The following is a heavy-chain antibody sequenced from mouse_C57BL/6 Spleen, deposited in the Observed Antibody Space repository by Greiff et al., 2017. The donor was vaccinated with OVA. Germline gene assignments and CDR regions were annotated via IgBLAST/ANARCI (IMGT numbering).Heavy chain of an antibody. CDR2: IDPSDSYT. CDR1: GYTFTSYW. V-gene: IGHV1-69*01. J-gene: IGHJ2*01. D-gene: IGHD1-1*01. Sequence: QVQLQQPGAELVMPGASVKLSCKASGYTFTSYWMPWVKQRPGQGLEWIGEIDPSDSYTNYNQKFKGKSTLTVDKSSSTAYMQLSSLTSEDSAVYYCARKGTTVVATDYWGQGTTLTVSS. CDR3: ARKGTTVVATDY.